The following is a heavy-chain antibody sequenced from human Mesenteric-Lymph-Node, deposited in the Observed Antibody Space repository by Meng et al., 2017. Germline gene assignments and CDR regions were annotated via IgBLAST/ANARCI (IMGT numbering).Heavy chain of an antibody. D-gene: IGHD3-10*01. CDR3: ARDLHYYGSGGEGDY. CDR1: GYTFTSYG. CDR2: ISARNGNT. J-gene: IGHJ4*02. Sequence: ASVKVSCKASGYTFTSYGISWVRQAPGQGLEWMGWISARNGNTKYAQQIQGRVTMTTDTSTSTAYMKLRGLKYDDTAVYYCARDLHYYGSGGEGDYWGQGTLVTVSS. V-gene: IGHV1-18*01.